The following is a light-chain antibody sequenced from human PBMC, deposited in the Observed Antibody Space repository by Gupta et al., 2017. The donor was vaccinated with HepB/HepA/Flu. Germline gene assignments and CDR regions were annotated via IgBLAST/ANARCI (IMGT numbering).Light chain of an antibody. Sequence: QSALTQPASVSGSPGQSITISCTGTSSDIGSYDSVSWYQQHPGKVPKLMSYDVTSRPSGVSNRFSGSKSGNTASLTISGLQAEDEADYYCKSYAGTTLHEVFGTGTKVTVL. J-gene: IGLJ1*01. V-gene: IGLV2-14*03. CDR3: KSYAGTTLHEV. CDR1: SSDIGSYDS. CDR2: DVT.